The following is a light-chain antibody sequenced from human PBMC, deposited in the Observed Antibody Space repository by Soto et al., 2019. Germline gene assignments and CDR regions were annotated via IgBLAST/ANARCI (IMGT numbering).Light chain of an antibody. CDR3: SSYTRRSTLL. Sequence: QSVLTQPASVSGSPGQSITISCTGTSSDVGGYNYVSWYQQHPGKAPKLMIYAVSNRPSGVSNRFPGSKSGNTASLTISGLQAEDEAAYYCSSYTRRSTLLFGGGTKLTVL. V-gene: IGLV2-14*01. CDR2: AVS. J-gene: IGLJ2*01. CDR1: SSDVGGYNY.